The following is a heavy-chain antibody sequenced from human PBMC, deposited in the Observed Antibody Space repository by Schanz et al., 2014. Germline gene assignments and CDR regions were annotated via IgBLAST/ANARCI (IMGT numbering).Heavy chain of an antibody. CDR1: GFTFSSYA. V-gene: IGHV3-23*04. CDR2: ISGSGGST. D-gene: IGHD3-10*01. J-gene: IGHJ3*02. Sequence: EVHLVESGGGLVQPGGSLRLSCAASGFTFSSYAMSWVRQAPGKGLEWVSAISGSGGSTYYADSVKGRFTISRDNAKNSLYLEMNSLRAEDTAVYYCAKGRFGELSAFDIWGQGTMVTVSS. CDR3: AKGRFGELSAFDI.